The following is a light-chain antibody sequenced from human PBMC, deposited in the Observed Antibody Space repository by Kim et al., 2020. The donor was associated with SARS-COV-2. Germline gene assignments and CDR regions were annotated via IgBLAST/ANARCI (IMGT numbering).Light chain of an antibody. Sequence: GQSITISCTGTSSDVGVYNYFSWYQQHPGKAPKLMIYDVSKRPSGVSNRFSGSKSGNTASLTISGLQAEDEADYYCSSYTSSSTYVFGSGTKVTVL. CDR2: DVS. V-gene: IGLV2-14*04. CDR1: SSDVGVYNY. CDR3: SSYTSSSTYV. J-gene: IGLJ1*01.